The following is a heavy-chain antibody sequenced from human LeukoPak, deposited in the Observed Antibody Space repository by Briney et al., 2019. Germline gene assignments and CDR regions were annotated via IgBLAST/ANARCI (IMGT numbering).Heavy chain of an antibody. V-gene: IGHV3-66*01. CDR1: GFTINIHY. CDR2: IFSGGSM. Sequence: GGSLRLSCAASGFTINIHYLSWVRQAPGKGLEWVSVIFSGGSMYYTDSVKGRFTISRDISENTVYLQMSSLRADDTAVYYCASRYCSGGTCAENIWGQGTMVTASS. D-gene: IGHD2-15*01. J-gene: IGHJ3*02. CDR3: ASRYCSGGTCAENI.